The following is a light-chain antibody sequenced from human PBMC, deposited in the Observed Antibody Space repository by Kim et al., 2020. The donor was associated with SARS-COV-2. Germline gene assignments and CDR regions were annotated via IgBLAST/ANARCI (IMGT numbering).Light chain of an antibody. J-gene: IGKJ4*01. V-gene: IGKV1-12*01. Sequence: ASVGGRVTITCRAGEDISSWLAWYQQKPGKAPKLLISAASSLQSGVPSRFSGSGSGTDFTLTISSLQPEDFASYYCQRADSFPLGFGGGTKVDIK. CDR3: QRADSFPLG. CDR1: EDISSW. CDR2: AAS.